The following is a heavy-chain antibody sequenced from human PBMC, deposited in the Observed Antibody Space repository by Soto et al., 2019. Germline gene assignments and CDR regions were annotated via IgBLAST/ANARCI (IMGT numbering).Heavy chain of an antibody. CDR2: IYYSGRT. V-gene: IGHV4-34*01. Sequence: PSETLSLTCAVYGGSFRGYYWGWIRQPPGWGLEWIWSIYYSGRTYYNPSLKSRVTISVDTSKNQFSLKLSSVTAADTAVYYCARANGDFWSGYSWFDPWGQGTLVTVSS. CDR3: ARANGDFWSGYSWFDP. D-gene: IGHD3-3*01. CDR1: GGSFRGYY. J-gene: IGHJ5*02.